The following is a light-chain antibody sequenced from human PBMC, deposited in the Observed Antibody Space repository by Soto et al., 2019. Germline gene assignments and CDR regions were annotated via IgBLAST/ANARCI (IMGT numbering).Light chain of an antibody. Sequence: AIQMTQSPSSLSASVGDRVTITCRASQGIKNDLGWYQQKPGKAPKLLIYDASSLQSGVPSRFSGIGSGTDFTLTISSLQPEDFATYYCLQDYNYPFTFGPGTKVDIK. J-gene: IGKJ3*01. CDR3: LQDYNYPFT. V-gene: IGKV1-6*01. CDR1: QGIKND. CDR2: DAS.